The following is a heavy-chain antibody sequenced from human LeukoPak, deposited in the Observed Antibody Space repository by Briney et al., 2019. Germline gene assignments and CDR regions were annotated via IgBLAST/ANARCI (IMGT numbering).Heavy chain of an antibody. CDR2: IKQDGSEK. Sequence: GGSLRLSCAASGFTFSSYWMSWVRQAPGKGPEWVANIKQDGSEKYYVDSVKGRFTISRDNAKNSLYLQMNSLRAEDTAVYYCARDGHDCVWGSYRPIDYWGQGTLVTVSS. D-gene: IGHD3-16*02. J-gene: IGHJ4*02. CDR3: ARDGHDCVWGSYRPIDY. CDR1: GFTFSSYW. V-gene: IGHV3-7*01.